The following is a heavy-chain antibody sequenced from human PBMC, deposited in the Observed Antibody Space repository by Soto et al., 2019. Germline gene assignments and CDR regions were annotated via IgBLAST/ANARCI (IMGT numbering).Heavy chain of an antibody. V-gene: IGHV4-4*07. J-gene: IGHJ6*02. CDR2: IYTSGST. CDR3: ARDTGSAASSSWEVISMDV. CDR1: GGSISSYY. Sequence: PSETLSLTCTVSGGSISSYYWSWIRQPAGKGLEWIGRIYTSGSTNYNPSLKSRVTMSVDTSKNQFSLKLSSVTAADTAVYYCARDTGSAASSSWEVISMDVWGQGTKATVYS. D-gene: IGHD6-13*01.